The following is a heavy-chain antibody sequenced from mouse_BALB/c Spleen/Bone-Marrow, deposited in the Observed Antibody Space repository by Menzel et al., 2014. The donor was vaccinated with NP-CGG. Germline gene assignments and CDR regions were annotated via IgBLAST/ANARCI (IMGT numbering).Heavy chain of an antibody. CDR3: ARVYYGNLDY. CDR1: GYTFTNFW. D-gene: IGHD2-1*01. V-gene: IGHV1-80*01. J-gene: IGHJ2*01. CDR2: IHPGDGDT. Sequence: VQLQQSGAELVRPGSSVKISCKASGYTFTNFWMNWVKQRPGQGLEWIGQIHPGDGDTNNNGKFKGKATLTTDKSSSTAYMQLSSLSSEDSAVYFCARVYYGNLDYWGQGTTLTFSS.